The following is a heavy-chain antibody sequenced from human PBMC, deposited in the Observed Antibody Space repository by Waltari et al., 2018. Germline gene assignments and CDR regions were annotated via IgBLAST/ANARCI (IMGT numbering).Heavy chain of an antibody. D-gene: IGHD2-15*01. CDR3: TRNPGY. CDR1: GFLYKDYW. V-gene: IGHV3-74*03. CDR2: IKSDGTNI. J-gene: IGHJ4*02. Sequence: EVQLVESGGGLVQPGGSLRLSCAVSGFLYKDYWRDWVRQGPGQGLVWVSRIKSDGTNIKYADSVRGRFTISRDSAKNTFYLQMNSLRAEDTAVYYCTRNPGYWGQGTLVTVAS.